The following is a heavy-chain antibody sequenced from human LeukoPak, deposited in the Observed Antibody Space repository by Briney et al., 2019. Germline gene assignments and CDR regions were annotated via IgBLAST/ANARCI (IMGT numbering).Heavy chain of an antibody. CDR3: AKDPSSVVTPGFGFDY. D-gene: IGHD4-23*01. V-gene: IGHV3-23*01. J-gene: IGHJ4*02. CDR2: VSGSGGST. CDR1: GFTFSSYG. Sequence: SGGSLRLSCAASGFTFSSYGMSWVRQSPGKGLEWVSRVSGSGGSTYYADSVKGRFTISRDNSKNTLYLQMNSLRAEDTAVYYCAKDPSSVVTPGFGFDYWGQGTLVTVSS.